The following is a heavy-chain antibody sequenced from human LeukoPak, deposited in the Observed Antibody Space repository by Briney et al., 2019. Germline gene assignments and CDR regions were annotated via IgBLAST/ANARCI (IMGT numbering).Heavy chain of an antibody. V-gene: IGHV7-4-1*02. CDR2: INTNTGNP. CDR3: ARDVVVVTAIRPDY. Sequence: ASVKVSCKASGYTFNNYAMHWVRQAPGQGLEWMGWINTNTGNPTYAQGFTGRFVFSLDTSVSTAYLQISSLKAEDTAVYYCARDVVVVTAIRPDYWGQGTLVTVSS. J-gene: IGHJ4*02. D-gene: IGHD2-21*02. CDR1: GYTFNNYA.